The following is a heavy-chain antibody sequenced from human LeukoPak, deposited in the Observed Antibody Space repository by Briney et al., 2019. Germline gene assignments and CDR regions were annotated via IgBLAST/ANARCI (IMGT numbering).Heavy chain of an antibody. V-gene: IGHV1-2*02. D-gene: IGHD2-2*01. CDR2: INPNSGGT. CDR1: GYTFTGYY. Sequence: ASVKVSCKASGYTFTGYYMHWVRQAPGQGLEWMGWINPNSGGTNYAQKFQGRVTMTRDTSISTAYMELSRLRSDDTAVYYCARGGSVIVVVPAAMARTGNYYYGMDVWGQGTTVTVSS. J-gene: IGHJ6*02. CDR3: ARGGSVIVVVPAAMARTGNYYYGMDV.